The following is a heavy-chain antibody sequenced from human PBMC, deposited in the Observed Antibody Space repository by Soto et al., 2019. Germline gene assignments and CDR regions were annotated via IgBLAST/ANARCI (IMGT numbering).Heavy chain of an antibody. J-gene: IGHJ5*02. Sequence: PSETLSLTCTFSGGSISSYYWSLIRQPPGKGLEWIGYIYYSGSTNYNPSLKSRVTISVDTSKNQFSLKLSSVTAADTAVYYCGRGPETIAGRLSCFDPWGQGTLVTVSS. D-gene: IGHD6-6*01. CDR2: IYYSGST. V-gene: IGHV4-59*01. CDR1: GGSISSYY. CDR3: GRGPETIAGRLSCFDP.